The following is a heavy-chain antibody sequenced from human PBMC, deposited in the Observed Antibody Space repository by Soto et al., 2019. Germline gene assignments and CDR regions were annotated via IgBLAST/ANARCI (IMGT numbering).Heavy chain of an antibody. CDR2: IYSGGST. D-gene: IGHD3-22*01. J-gene: IGHJ4*02. CDR1: GFTVSSNY. Sequence: PGGSLRLSCAASGFTVSSNYMSWVRQAPGKGLEWVSVIYSGGSTYYADSVKGRFTISRDNSKNTLYLQMNSLRAEDTAVYYCAREDYYYSSGYYGYWGQGTLVTVSS. V-gene: IGHV3-53*01. CDR3: AREDYYYSSGYYGY.